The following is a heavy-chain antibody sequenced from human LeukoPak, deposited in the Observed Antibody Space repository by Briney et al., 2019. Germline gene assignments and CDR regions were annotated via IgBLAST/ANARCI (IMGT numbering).Heavy chain of an antibody. V-gene: IGHV1-18*01. CDR2: INSYNGNP. D-gene: IGHD3-22*01. Sequence: ASVKVSCKPSGYTFSSYGIAWVRQAPGQGLEWMGWINSYNGNPNYAQKLQGRVTMTTDTSTSTAYMELRSLRSDDTAVYYCARGEDYDSSGYIYYYYMDVWGKGTTVTVSS. CDR3: ARGEDYDSSGYIYYYYMDV. J-gene: IGHJ6*03. CDR1: GYTFSSYG.